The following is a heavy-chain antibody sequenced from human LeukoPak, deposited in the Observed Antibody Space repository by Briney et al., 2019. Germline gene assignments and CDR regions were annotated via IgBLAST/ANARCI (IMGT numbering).Heavy chain of an antibody. CDR2: ISSSGTSI. CDR1: GVTFSSYE. J-gene: IGHJ6*02. Sequence: GGSLRLSCAGSGVTFSSYEMNWVRQPPGKGLEWVSYISSSGTSIYYADSVKGRFTISRDNAKNSLYLQMNSLSAEDTAVYYCARDRAMDVWGQGTTVTVSS. V-gene: IGHV3-48*03. CDR3: ARDRAMDV.